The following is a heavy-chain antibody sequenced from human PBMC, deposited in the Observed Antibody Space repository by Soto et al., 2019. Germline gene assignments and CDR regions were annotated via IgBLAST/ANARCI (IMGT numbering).Heavy chain of an antibody. CDR3: ARHDCWGCTTGTLIYYYGMDV. CDR1: GYSFTSYW. Sequence: GESLKISCKGSGYSFTSYWISWVRQMPGKGLEWMGRIDPSDSYTNYSPSFQGHVTISADKSISTAYLQWSSLKASDTAMYYCARHDCWGCTTGTLIYYYGMDVWGQGTTVTVSS. J-gene: IGHJ6*02. D-gene: IGHD1-1*01. CDR2: IDPSDSYT. V-gene: IGHV5-10-1*01.